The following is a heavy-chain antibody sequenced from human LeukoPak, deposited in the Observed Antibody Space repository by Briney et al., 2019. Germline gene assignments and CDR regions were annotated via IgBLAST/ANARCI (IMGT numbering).Heavy chain of an antibody. J-gene: IGHJ6*02. Sequence: PGGSLRLSCAASGFTVSSNYMSWVRQAPGKGLEWVSVIYSGGSTYYADSVKGRFTISRDNSKNTLYLQMNSLRGDDTAVYYCARVYWSGYSSRYYYGMDVWGQGTTVTVSS. CDR3: ARVYWSGYSSRYYYGMDV. V-gene: IGHV3-66*01. CDR1: GFTVSSNY. D-gene: IGHD3-3*01. CDR2: IYSGGST.